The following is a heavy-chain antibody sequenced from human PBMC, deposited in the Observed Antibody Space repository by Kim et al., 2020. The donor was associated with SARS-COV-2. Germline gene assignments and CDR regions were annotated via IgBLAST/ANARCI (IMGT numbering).Heavy chain of an antibody. CDR1: GGAVSSYF. CDR3: ARHWDYDTSLDSFDI. D-gene: IGHD3-22*01. Sequence: SETLSLTCTVSGGAVSSYFWSWIRHFPGKGLEWIGFTHHSGDTNLNPSLNSRLSLSVDTPNNLVSLKLTSVTAADTAVYYCARHWDYDTSLDSFDIWGQGTVVTVSS. J-gene: IGHJ3*02. V-gene: IGHV4-59*08. CDR2: THHSGDT.